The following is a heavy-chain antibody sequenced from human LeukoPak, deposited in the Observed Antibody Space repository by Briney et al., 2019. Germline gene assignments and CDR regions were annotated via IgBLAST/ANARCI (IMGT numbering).Heavy chain of an antibody. CDR2: INHSGST. CDR1: GGSFSGYY. J-gene: IGHJ6*03. CDR3: ARLRDDDYGKENYYYYYMDV. Sequence: SETLSLTCAVYGGSFSGYYWSWIRQPPGKGLEWIGEINHSGSTNYNPSLKSRVTISVDTSKNQFSLKLSSVTAADTAVYYCARLRDDDYGKENYYYYYMDVWGKGTTVTISS. D-gene: IGHD4-17*01. V-gene: IGHV4-34*01.